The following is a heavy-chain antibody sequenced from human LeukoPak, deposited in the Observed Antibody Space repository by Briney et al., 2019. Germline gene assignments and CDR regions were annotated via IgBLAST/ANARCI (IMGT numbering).Heavy chain of an antibody. CDR1: GFTFSGYW. CDR3: ARGSGYYYDSSGYYYFDY. D-gene: IGHD3-22*01. Sequence: PGGSLRLSCAASGFTFSGYWMHWVRHAPGKGLVWVSRIKGDGSSTSYADSVKGRFTISRDNAKNSLYLQMNSLRAEDTAVYYCARGSGYYYDSSGYYYFDYWGQGTLVTVSS. V-gene: IGHV3-74*01. J-gene: IGHJ4*02. CDR2: IKGDGSST.